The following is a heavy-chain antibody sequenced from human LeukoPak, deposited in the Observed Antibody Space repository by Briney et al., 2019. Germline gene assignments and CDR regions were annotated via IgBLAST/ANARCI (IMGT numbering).Heavy chain of an antibody. J-gene: IGHJ4*02. CDR3: ARYQLAARFFDY. CDR1: GGSISSHY. D-gene: IGHD6-6*01. CDR2: IYYSGST. V-gene: IGHV4-59*11. Sequence: PSETLSLTCTVSGGSISSHYWSWIRQPPGKGLEWIGYIYYSGSTNYNPSFKSRVTISVDTSKNQFSLKLSSVTAADTAVYYCARYQLAARFFDYWGQGTLVTVSS.